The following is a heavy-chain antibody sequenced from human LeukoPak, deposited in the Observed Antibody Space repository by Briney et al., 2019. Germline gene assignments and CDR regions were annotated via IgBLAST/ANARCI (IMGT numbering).Heavy chain of an antibody. CDR2: MNPNSGNT. D-gene: IGHD6-6*01. CDR1: GYTFTSYD. V-gene: IGHV1-8*01. Sequence: ASVKVSCKASGYTFTSYDINWVRQATGQGLEWMGWMNPNSGNTGYAQKFQGRVTMTRNTSISTAYMELSSLRSEDTAVYYCARDRPRKGYAFDIWGQGTMVTVSS. J-gene: IGHJ3*02. CDR3: ARDRPRKGYAFDI.